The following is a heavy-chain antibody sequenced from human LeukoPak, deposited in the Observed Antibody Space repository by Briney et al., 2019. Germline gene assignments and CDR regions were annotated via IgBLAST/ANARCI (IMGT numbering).Heavy chain of an antibody. CDR2: ISYDGSNK. CDR3: AKAAVRAAAGTLDY. D-gene: IGHD6-13*01. V-gene: IGHV3-30-3*02. J-gene: IGHJ4*02. Sequence: GGSLRLSCTVSGFTFSTYNVHWVRQAPGKGLEWVAVISYDGSNKYYADSVKGRFTISRDNSKNTLYLQMNSLRAEDTAVYYCAKAAVRAAAGTLDYWGQGTLVTVSS. CDR1: GFTFSTYN.